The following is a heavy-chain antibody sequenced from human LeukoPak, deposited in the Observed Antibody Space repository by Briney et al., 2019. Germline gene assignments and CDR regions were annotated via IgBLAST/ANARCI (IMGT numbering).Heavy chain of an antibody. D-gene: IGHD2-21*02. Sequence: ASVKVSCKASGYTFTSYDINWVRQATGQGLEWMGWINTNTGNPTYAQGFTGRFVFSLDTSVSTAYLQISSLKAEDTAVYYCARGGEVVTAFRAFDIWGQGTMVTVSS. J-gene: IGHJ3*02. V-gene: IGHV7-4-1*02. CDR1: GYTFTSYD. CDR2: INTNTGNP. CDR3: ARGGEVVTAFRAFDI.